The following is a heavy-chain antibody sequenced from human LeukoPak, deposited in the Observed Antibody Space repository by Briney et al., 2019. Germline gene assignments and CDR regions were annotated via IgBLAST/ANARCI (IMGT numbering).Heavy chain of an antibody. CDR1: GYTFTGYY. CDR3: ATDVRD. CDR2: INPKSGAT. J-gene: IGHJ4*02. Sequence: GASVKVSCKASGYTFTGYYIVWVRQAPGQGLEWMGWINPKSGATNNAQRFQGRVTMTRDTPINTAYMELSRLTSDDTAVYYCATDVRDWGRGTLLGVPS. V-gene: IGHV1-2*02.